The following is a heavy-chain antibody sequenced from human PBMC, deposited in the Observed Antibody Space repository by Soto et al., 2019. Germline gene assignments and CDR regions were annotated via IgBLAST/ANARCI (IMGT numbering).Heavy chain of an antibody. CDR2: INAGNGNA. V-gene: IGHV1-3*01. Sequence: GASVKVSCKASGYTFTSYALHWVRQAPGQRLEWMGWINAGNGNAKYSQKFQGRVTITKDTSATTAYMELSSLRSEDTAVYYCARDLGGWPDYWGQGTLVTVSS. D-gene: IGHD2-15*01. CDR1: GYTFTSYA. J-gene: IGHJ4*02. CDR3: ARDLGGWPDY.